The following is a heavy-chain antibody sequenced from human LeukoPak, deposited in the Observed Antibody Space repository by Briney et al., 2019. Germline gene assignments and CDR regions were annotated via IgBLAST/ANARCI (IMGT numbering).Heavy chain of an antibody. CDR1: GYTFTGYY. V-gene: IGHV1-2*02. CDR2: INPNSGGT. J-gene: IGHJ2*01. D-gene: IGHD5-24*01. Sequence: GASVKVSCKASGYTFTGYYMHWVRQAPGQGLEWMGWINPNSGGTSYAQKFQGRVTMTRDMSTSTVYMELSSLRSEDTAVYYCARVATMATEMDFDLWGRGTLVTVSS. CDR3: ARVATMATEMDFDL.